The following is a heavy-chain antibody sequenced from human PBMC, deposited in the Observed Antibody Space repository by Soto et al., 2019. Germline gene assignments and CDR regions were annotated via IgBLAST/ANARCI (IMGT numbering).Heavy chain of an antibody. D-gene: IGHD2-2*02. V-gene: IGHV1-18*01. CDR1: GYTFTSYG. CDR3: ARDGGYCSSTSCYKDWFDP. J-gene: IGHJ5*02. Sequence: QVPLVQSGAEVKKPGASVKVSCKASGYTFTSYGISWVRQAPGQGLEWMGWISAYNGNTNYAQKLQGRVTMTTDTSTSTAYMELRSLRSDDTAVYYCARDGGYCSSTSCYKDWFDPWGQGTLVTVSS. CDR2: ISAYNGNT.